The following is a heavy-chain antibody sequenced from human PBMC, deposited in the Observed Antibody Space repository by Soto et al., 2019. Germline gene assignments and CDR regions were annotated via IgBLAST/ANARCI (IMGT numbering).Heavy chain of an antibody. D-gene: IGHD3-22*01. V-gene: IGHV4-59*08. CDR3: ARHNYESSGFYHYYYGMDV. Sequence: LETLSLTCTASGVSISPYYWSWIRQTPGTGLEWIGYIYYSGTTIYNPSLQSRVTISVDTSKNQFSLKLSSVTAADTAVYYCARHNYESSGFYHYYYGMDVWGQGTTVTVSS. CDR1: GVSISPYY. J-gene: IGHJ6*02. CDR2: IYYSGTT.